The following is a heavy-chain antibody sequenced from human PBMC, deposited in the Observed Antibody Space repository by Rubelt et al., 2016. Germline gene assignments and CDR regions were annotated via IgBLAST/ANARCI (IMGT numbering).Heavy chain of an antibody. V-gene: IGHV4-39*07. Sequence: QLQLQESGPGLVKPSETLSLTCTVSGGSISSSSYYWGWIRQPPGKGLEWIGSIYYSGRTYYNPSLKSRGTITVEQSKNKCSLKLSSVTAADTAVYYCARDPRAGTTSFDYWGQGTLVTVSS. D-gene: IGHD1-7*01. CDR2: IYYSGRT. CDR3: ARDPRAGTTSFDY. J-gene: IGHJ4*02. CDR1: GGSISSSSYY.